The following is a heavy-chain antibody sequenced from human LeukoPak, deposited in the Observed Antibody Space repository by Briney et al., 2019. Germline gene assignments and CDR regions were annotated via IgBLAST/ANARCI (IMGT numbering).Heavy chain of an antibody. CDR3: ARDPYCGGDCYSKAPFDY. CDR1: GFTFSSYA. V-gene: IGHV3-23*01. CDR2: ISGSGGST. Sequence: GGSLRLSCAASGFTFSSYAMSWVRQAPGKGLEWVSAISGSGGSTYYADSVKGRFTISRDNSKNTLYLQMNSLRSEDTAVYYCARDPYCGGDCYSKAPFDYWGQGTLVTVSS. J-gene: IGHJ4*02. D-gene: IGHD2-21*01.